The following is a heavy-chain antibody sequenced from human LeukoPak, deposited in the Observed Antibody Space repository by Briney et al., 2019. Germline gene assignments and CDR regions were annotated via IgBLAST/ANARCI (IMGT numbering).Heavy chain of an antibody. CDR3: ARECYYYDSSGSTRATGYFDY. CDR1: GYTFTGYY. V-gene: IGHV1-2*02. Sequence: ASVRVSCKASGYTFTGYYMHWVRQAPGQGLEWMGWNNPKSGGTNYAQKSQGRVTMTRDTSISTAYMELSRLRSDDTAVYYCARECYYYDSSGSTRATGYFDYWGQETLVTVSS. CDR2: NNPKSGGT. J-gene: IGHJ4*02. D-gene: IGHD3-22*01.